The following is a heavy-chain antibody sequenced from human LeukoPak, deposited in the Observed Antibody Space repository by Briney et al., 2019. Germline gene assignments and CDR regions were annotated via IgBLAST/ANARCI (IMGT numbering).Heavy chain of an antibody. D-gene: IGHD2-2*01. V-gene: IGHV3-30*03. J-gene: IGHJ3*02. CDR2: ISYDGSNK. Sequence: GGSLRLSCAASGFTFSSYGMHWVRQAPGKGLEWVAVISYDGSNKYYADSVKGRFTISRDNSKNTLYLQMNSLRAEDTAVYYCARGRIVVVPAALSYDAFDIWGQGTMVTVSS. CDR3: ARGRIVVVPAALSYDAFDI. CDR1: GFTFSSYG.